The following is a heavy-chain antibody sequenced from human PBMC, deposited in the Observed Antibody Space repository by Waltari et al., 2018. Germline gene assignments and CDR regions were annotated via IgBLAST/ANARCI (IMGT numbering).Heavy chain of an antibody. V-gene: IGHV3-74*01. CDR2: INRDGSGT. D-gene: IGHD1-26*01. CDR1: GFTFSSYW. CDR3: ARGGSSYEDY. Sequence: EVQLVESGGDLVQPGGSLRLSCAASGFTFSSYWMHWVGQAPGKGLVWVSRINRDGSGTRDADSVKGRLPISRDNAKNTLYLQMNSLRAEDTAVYYCARGGSSYEDYWGQGTLVTVSS. J-gene: IGHJ4*02.